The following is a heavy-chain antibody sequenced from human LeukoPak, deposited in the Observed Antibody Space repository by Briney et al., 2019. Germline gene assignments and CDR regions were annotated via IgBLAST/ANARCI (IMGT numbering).Heavy chain of an antibody. J-gene: IGHJ4*02. Sequence: PSETLSLTCTVSGGSISSSSYYWGWIRQPPGKGLEWIGSIYYSGSTYYNPSLKSRVTISVDTSKNQFSLKLSSVTAADTAVYYCARHEGGSSGYRHYFDYWGQGTLVTVSS. CDR1: GGSISSSSYY. CDR3: ARHEGGSSGYRHYFDY. CDR2: IYYSGST. V-gene: IGHV4-39*01. D-gene: IGHD3-22*01.